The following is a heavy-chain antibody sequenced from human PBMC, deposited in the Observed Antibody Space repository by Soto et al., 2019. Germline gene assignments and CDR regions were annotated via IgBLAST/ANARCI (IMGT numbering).Heavy chain of an antibody. CDR3: ASITAMVPIFDY. CDR2: IYYSGST. CDR1: GGSISSSNYY. V-gene: IGHV4-39*01. D-gene: IGHD5-18*01. J-gene: IGHJ4*02. Sequence: SETLSLTCTVSGGSISSSNYYWGWIRQPPGKGLEWIGTIYYSGSTYYNPSLKSRVTISVDTSKNQFSLKLSSVTAADTAVYYCASITAMVPIFDYWGQGTLVTVSS.